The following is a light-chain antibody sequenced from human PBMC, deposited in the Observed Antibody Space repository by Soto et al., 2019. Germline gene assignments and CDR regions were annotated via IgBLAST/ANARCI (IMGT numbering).Light chain of an antibody. Sequence: QSVLTQPPSVSEAPRQRVTISCSVSSSNIGNNAVNWYQQLPGKAPKLLIYYDDLLPSVVSDRFSGSKCGTSASLAISGLQSEDEADYYCAAWDDSLNGSYVFGTGPKVTV. CDR1: SSNIGNNA. CDR2: YDD. V-gene: IGLV1-36*01. J-gene: IGLJ1*01. CDR3: AAWDDSLNGSYV.